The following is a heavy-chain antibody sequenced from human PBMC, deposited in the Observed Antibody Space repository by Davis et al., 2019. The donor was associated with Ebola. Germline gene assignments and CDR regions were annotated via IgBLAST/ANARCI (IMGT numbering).Heavy chain of an antibody. V-gene: IGHV1-69*13. J-gene: IGHJ6*03. CDR2: IIPLIGTP. Sequence: AASVQVSCKASGGTFSSYAISWVRQAPGQGLEWMGEIIPLIGTPNYAQKFQDRVTITADESTRTSYMELSSVKSEDTAVYYCARTTTLNYHYSMDVWGKGTAVTVSS. CDR3: ARTTTLNYHYSMDV. CDR1: GGTFSSYA. D-gene: IGHD2-15*01.